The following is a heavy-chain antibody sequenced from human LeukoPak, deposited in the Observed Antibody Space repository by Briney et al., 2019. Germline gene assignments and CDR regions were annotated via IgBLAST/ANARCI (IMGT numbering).Heavy chain of an antibody. CDR2: INHSGST. V-gene: IGHV4-39*07. Sequence: SETLSLTCTVSGGSISSSSYYWSWIRQLPGKGLEWIGEINHSGSTNYNPSLKSRVTISVDTSKNQFSLKLSSVTAADTAVYYCARAEYDYGDYYYYYMDVWGKGTTVTISS. CDR3: ARAEYDYGDYYYYYMDV. J-gene: IGHJ6*03. CDR1: GGSISSSSYY. D-gene: IGHD4-17*01.